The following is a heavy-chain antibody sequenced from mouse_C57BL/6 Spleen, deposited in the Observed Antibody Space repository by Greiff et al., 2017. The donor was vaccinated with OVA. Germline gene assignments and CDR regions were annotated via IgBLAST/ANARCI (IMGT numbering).Heavy chain of an antibody. CDR3: AREGIYYYGSYAMDY. J-gene: IGHJ4*01. Sequence: QVQLQQSGPELVKPGASVKISCKASGYAFSSSWMNWVKQRPGKGLEWIGGINPGDGDTNYNGKFKGKATLTADKASSTAYMQLSSLTSEDSAVYFCAREGIYYYGSYAMDYWGQGTSVTVSS. V-gene: IGHV1-82*01. CDR2: INPGDGDT. D-gene: IGHD1-1*01. CDR1: GYAFSSSW.